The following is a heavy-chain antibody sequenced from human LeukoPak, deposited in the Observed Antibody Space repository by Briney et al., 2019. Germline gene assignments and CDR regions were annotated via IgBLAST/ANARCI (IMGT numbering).Heavy chain of an antibody. Sequence: SETLSLTCTVSGGSISSYYWSWIRQPPGKGLEWIGYIYYSGSTNYNPSLKSRVTISVDTSKNQFSLKLSSVTAADTAVYYCARRAGSSGWYLYDYWGQGTLVTVSS. V-gene: IGHV4-59*08. CDR1: GGSISSYY. CDR2: IYYSGST. J-gene: IGHJ4*02. D-gene: IGHD6-19*01. CDR3: ARRAGSSGWYLYDY.